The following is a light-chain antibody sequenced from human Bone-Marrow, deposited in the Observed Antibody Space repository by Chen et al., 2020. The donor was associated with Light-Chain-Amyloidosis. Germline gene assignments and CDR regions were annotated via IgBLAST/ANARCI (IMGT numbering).Light chain of an antibody. V-gene: IGLV3-21*02. CDR2: DDR. J-gene: IGLJ3*02. Sequence: SYVLTQPSSVSVAPGQTATLACGGNNIGTTSLPWYQQTPGQAPLLVVYDDRDRPAGIPEALSGSNSGNTATLTISRVEAGDDADYYCQVWDRSSDRPVFGGGTKLTVL. CDR1: NIGTTS. CDR3: QVWDRSSDRPV.